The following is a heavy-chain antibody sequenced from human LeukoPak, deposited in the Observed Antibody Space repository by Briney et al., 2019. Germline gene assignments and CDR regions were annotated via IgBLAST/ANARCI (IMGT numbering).Heavy chain of an antibody. CDR2: IHYSGIT. CDR1: GGSISSGDYY. D-gene: IGHD2-2*01. J-gene: IGHJ5*02. Sequence: PSETLSLTWTVSGGSISSGDYYWSWIRQPPGKGLEWIAYIHYSGITSYNTSLKSRVTISVDTSKNQFSLKLNSVTAADTAVYYCARNAARDCTSTACWPRWFDPWGQGTLVTVSS. V-gene: IGHV4-30-4*01. CDR3: ARNAARDCTSTACWPRWFDP.